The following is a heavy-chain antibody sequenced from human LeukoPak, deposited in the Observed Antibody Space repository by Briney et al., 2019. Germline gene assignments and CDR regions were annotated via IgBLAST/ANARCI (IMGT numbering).Heavy chain of an antibody. CDR1: SGSITNYY. CDR3: ARHIVVVVAATDRHVYFDY. D-gene: IGHD2-15*01. Sequence: SETLSLTCTVSSGSITNYYWSWIRQPPGKGLEWIGFIYYSGNTNYNPSLKSRVTIPVDTSKNQFSLKLSSVTAADTAVYYCARHIVVVVAATDRHVYFDYWGQGTRVTVSS. CDR2: IYYSGNT. J-gene: IGHJ4*02. V-gene: IGHV4-59*08.